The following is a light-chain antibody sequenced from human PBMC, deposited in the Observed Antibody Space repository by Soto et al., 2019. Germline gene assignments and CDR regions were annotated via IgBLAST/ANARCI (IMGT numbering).Light chain of an antibody. J-gene: IGLJ2*01. Sequence: QSVLTQPPSASGTPGQRVTISCSGGSSNIGSNTVSWYQQLPGAAPKLLIYISNERPSGVPDRFSGSKPGTSASLAISGLQSEDEAEYYCAAWDDSLNGPVFGGGTKVTVL. CDR2: ISN. CDR1: SSNIGSNT. CDR3: AAWDDSLNGPV. V-gene: IGLV1-44*01.